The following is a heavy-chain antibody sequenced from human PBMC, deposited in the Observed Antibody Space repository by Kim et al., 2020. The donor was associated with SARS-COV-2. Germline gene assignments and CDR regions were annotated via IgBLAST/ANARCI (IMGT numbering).Heavy chain of an antibody. V-gene: IGHV1-46*01. CDR3: ARGDFYPAYYYGMDV. Sequence: ASVKVSCKASGYTFTSYYMHWVRQAPGQGLERMGIINPSGGSTSYAQKFQGRVTMTRDTSTSTVYMERSSLRSEDTAVYYCARGDFYPAYYYGMDVWGQGTTVTVSS. CDR1: GYTFTSYY. CDR2: INPSGGST. J-gene: IGHJ6*02.